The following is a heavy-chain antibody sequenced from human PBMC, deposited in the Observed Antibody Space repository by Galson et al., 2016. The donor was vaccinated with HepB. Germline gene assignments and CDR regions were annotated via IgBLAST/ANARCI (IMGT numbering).Heavy chain of an antibody. J-gene: IGHJ4*02. Sequence: SLRLSCAVFGLPFSDYYMTWIRQAPGKGLEWLSHIKYNGDSKDYTDSVKGRFTISRDNAKNSLFLQMDSLRVDDTAVYYCASGQRGDLLSWAPLEFWGQGTLVIVSS. CDR1: GLPFSDYY. CDR3: ASGQRGDLLSWAPLEF. CDR2: IKYNGDSK. V-gene: IGHV3-11*04. D-gene: IGHD3-10*01.